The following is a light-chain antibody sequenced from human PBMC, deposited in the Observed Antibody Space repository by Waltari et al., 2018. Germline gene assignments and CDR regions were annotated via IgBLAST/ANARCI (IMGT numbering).Light chain of an antibody. V-gene: IGKV3-11*01. J-gene: IGKJ4*01. CDR1: QSIVIY. Sequence: EIVLTQSPATLSLSPGERATLPCRASQSIVIYLAWYRQKPGQSPTLLIYWASMREYGVPDRFSGSGSGTDFLLTISGVQAEDVAVYYCQQYFTTPLTFGGGTKVEIK. CDR2: WAS. CDR3: QQYFTTPLT.